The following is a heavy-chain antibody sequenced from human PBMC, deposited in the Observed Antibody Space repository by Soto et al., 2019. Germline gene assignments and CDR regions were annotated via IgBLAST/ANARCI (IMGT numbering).Heavy chain of an antibody. CDR1: GFTFDDYA. D-gene: IGHD2-2*01. V-gene: IGHV3-9*01. Sequence: GGSLRLSCAASGFTFDDYAMHWVRQAPGKGLEWVSGFSWNGGNIGYADSVKGRFTISRDNAKNSLYLQMNSLRAEDTALYYCVKDHCSSSSCYFDSWGQGTLVTVSS. CDR2: FSWNGGNI. CDR3: VKDHCSSSSCYFDS. J-gene: IGHJ4*02.